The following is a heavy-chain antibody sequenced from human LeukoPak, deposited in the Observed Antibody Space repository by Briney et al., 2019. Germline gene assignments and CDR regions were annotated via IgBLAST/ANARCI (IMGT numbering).Heavy chain of an antibody. CDR1: GYSISSGYY. D-gene: IGHD1-26*01. CDR2: IYHSGST. CDR3: ARVGGSYEPLDY. J-gene: IGHJ4*02. Sequence: SETLSLTCAVSGYSISSGYYWGWIRQPPGKGLEWIWNIYHSGSTYYNPSLQSRVTISVDTSKNQFSLKLSSVTAADTAVYYCARVGGSYEPLDYWGQGTLVTVSS. V-gene: IGHV4-38-2*01.